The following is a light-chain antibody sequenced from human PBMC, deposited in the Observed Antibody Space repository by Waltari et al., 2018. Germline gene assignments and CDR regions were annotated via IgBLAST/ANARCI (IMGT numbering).Light chain of an antibody. J-gene: IGLJ1*01. CDR1: TRDIGAYHY. V-gene: IGLV2-14*01. CDR2: EVT. Sequence: QSALTQPASVSGSPGQSITISCTGSTRDIGAYHYVSWYQQHPDKAPKLIISEVTNRPSGVSDRFSGSKSGYTASLTISGLQAEDVGDYYCMSYTRSSTYVFGTGTKVTVL. CDR3: MSYTRSSTYV.